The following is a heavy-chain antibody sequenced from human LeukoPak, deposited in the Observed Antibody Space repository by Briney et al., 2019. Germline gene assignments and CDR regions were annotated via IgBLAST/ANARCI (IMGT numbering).Heavy chain of an antibody. CDR1: GFTFSSYA. V-gene: IGHV3-64*01. CDR2: ISYNGGST. Sequence: PGGSLRLSCAASGFTFSSYAMHWVRQAPGKGLEYVSAISYNGGSTYYANSVKGRFTISRDNSKNTLYLQMGSLRAEDMAVYYCARVGLTVAFDIWGQGTMVTVSS. D-gene: IGHD1-14*01. J-gene: IGHJ3*02. CDR3: ARVGLTVAFDI.